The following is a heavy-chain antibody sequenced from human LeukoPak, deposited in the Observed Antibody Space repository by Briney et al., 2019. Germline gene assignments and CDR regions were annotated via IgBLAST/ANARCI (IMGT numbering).Heavy chain of an antibody. J-gene: IGHJ4*02. CDR1: GFTFSSYG. CDR3: AKDSGYDSLDY. V-gene: IGHV3-30*18. Sequence: GRSLRLSCAASGFTFSSYGMHWVRQAPGKGLEWAAVISYDGSNKYYADSVKGRFTISRDNSKNTLYLQMNSLRAEDTAVYYCAKDSGYDSLDYWGQGTLVTVSS. CDR2: ISYDGSNK. D-gene: IGHD5-12*01.